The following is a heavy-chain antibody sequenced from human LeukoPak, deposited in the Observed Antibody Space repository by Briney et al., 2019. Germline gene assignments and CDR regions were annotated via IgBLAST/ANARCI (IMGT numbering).Heavy chain of an antibody. D-gene: IGHD3-3*01. Sequence: ASVKVSCKASGYTFTSYYMHWVRQAPGQGLEWMGIINPSGGSTSYAQKFQGRVTMTRDTSTSTVYMELSSLRSEDTAVYYCARAGDIRFLEWLSIPPHRTPRYYYYYGMDVWGQGTTVTVSS. CDR2: INPSGGST. CDR1: GYTFTSYY. V-gene: IGHV1-46*01. CDR3: ARAGDIRFLEWLSIPPHRTPRYYYYYGMDV. J-gene: IGHJ6*02.